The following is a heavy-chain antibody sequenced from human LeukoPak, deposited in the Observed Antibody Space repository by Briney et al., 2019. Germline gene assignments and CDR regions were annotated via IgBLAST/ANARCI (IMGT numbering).Heavy chain of an antibody. J-gene: IGHJ1*01. CDR1: GGSISSYY. Sequence: SETLSLSCTVSGGSISSYYWSWIRQPPGKGLEWIGEINHSGSTNYNPSLKSRVTISVDTSKNQFSLKLSSVTAADTAVYYCATASGIAAAGSPLQHWGQGTLVTVSS. CDR3: ATASGIAAAGSPLQH. D-gene: IGHD6-13*01. CDR2: INHSGST. V-gene: IGHV4-34*01.